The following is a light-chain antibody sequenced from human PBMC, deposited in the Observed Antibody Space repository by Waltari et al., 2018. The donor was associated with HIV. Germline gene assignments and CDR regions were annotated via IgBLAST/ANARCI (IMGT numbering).Light chain of an antibody. CDR3: QQRSNWPPGIT. CDR2: DAS. J-gene: IGKJ4*01. Sequence: EIVLTQSPATLSLSPGETATLSSRASQSVSSYLAWYQQKPGQAPRLLIYDASNRATGIPARFSGSGSGTDFTLTISSLEPEDFAVYYCQQRSNWPPGITFGGGTKVEIK. CDR1: QSVSSY. V-gene: IGKV3-11*01.